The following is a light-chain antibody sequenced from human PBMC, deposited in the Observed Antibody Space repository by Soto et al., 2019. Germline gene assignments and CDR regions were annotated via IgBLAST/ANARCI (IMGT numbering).Light chain of an antibody. CDR2: LGS. CDR1: QSLLFSNGYNY. J-gene: IGKJ3*01. CDR3: MQGVETPFT. Sequence: DIVMTQSPLSLPVTPGEPASISCRSSQSLLFSNGYNYLDWYVQKPWQSPQLLIYLGSHRAPGVPDRFSGSGSGTDFTLKISRVEAEDVGFYYCMQGVETPFTFGPGTKVDIK. V-gene: IGKV2-28*01.